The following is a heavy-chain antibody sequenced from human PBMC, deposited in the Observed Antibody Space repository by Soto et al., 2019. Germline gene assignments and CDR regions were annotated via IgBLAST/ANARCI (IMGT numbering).Heavy chain of an antibody. Sequence: SVKVSCNASGGTFSSYGSSLVRQAPGQGLEWMGRIIPFLGTTNYAQNFQDRLTVTADTSTNTAFMELSSLRSDDTAVYYCAREGYNRSSIHSFLDAWGQGTLVTVSS. CDR3: AREGYNRSSIHSFLDA. V-gene: IGHV1-69*10. D-gene: IGHD1-1*01. CDR1: GGTFSSYG. J-gene: IGHJ5*02. CDR2: IIPFLGTT.